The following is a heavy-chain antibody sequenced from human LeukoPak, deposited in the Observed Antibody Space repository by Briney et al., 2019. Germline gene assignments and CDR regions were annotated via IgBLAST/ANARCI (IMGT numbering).Heavy chain of an antibody. Sequence: SVKVSCKASGGTFSSYAISWVRQAPGQGLEWMGGIIPIFGTANYAQKFQGRVTITADESTSTAYMELSSLRSEDTAVYYCARGPTVTTKPYYYYGVDVWGKGTTVTVSS. CDR2: IIPIFGTA. CDR1: GGTFSSYA. D-gene: IGHD4-17*01. J-gene: IGHJ6*04. CDR3: ARGPTVTTKPYYYYGVDV. V-gene: IGHV1-69*01.